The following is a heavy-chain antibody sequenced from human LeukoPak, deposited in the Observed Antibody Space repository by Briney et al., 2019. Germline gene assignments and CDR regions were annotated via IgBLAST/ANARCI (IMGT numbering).Heavy chain of an antibody. CDR2: IIPIFGTA. CDR3: ASKRGYSYGLDY. J-gene: IGHJ4*02. CDR1: GGTFSSYA. D-gene: IGHD5-18*01. V-gene: IGHV1-69*13. Sequence: SVKVSCKASGGTFSSYAISWVRQAPGQGLEWMGGIIPIFGTANYAQKFQGRVTITADESTSTGCMELSSLRSEDTAVYYCASKRGYSYGLDYWGQGTLVTVSS.